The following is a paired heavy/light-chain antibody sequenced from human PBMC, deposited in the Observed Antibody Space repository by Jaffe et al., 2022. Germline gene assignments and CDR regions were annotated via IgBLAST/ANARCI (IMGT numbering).Heavy chain of an antibody. J-gene: IGHJ4*02. D-gene: IGHD5-18*01. CDR3: ARDPAGYSYGYSGDRFYYFDY. CDR1: GFTFSSYE. V-gene: IGHV3-48*03. Sequence: EVQLVESGGGLVQPGGSLRLSCAASGFTFSSYEMNWVRQAPGKGLEWVSYISSSGSTIYYADSVKGRFTISRDNAKNSLYLQMNSLRAEDTAVYYCARDPAGYSYGYSGDRFYYFDYWGQGTLVTVSS. CDR2: ISSSGSTI.
Light chain of an antibody. CDR1: QSISSY. V-gene: IGKV1-39*01. J-gene: IGKJ5*01. CDR2: AAS. CDR3: QQSYSTPG. Sequence: DIQMTQSPSSLSASVGDRVTITCRASQSISSYLNWYQQKPGKAPKLLIYAASSLQSGVPSRFSGSGSGTDFTLTISSLQPEDFATYYCQQSYSTPGFGQGTRLEIK.